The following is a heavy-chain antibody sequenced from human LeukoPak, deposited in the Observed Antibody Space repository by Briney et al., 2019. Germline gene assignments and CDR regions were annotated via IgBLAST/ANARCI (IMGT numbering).Heavy chain of an antibody. CDR1: GFTFSSYN. D-gene: IGHD3-10*01. CDR3: ARAEVMRDYYGSGSYVS. V-gene: IGHV3-48*02. J-gene: IGHJ5*02. Sequence: PGGSLRLSCAASGFTFSSYNMNWVRQAPGKGLEWVSYISSSSSTIHYADSVKGRFTISRDNAKNSLFLQMNSLRDEDTAVYYCARAEVMRDYYGSGSYVSWGQGTLVTVSS. CDR2: ISSSSSTI.